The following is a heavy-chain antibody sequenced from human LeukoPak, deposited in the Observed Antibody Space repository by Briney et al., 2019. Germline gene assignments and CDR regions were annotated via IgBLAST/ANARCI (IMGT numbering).Heavy chain of an antibody. D-gene: IGHD3-22*01. J-gene: IGHJ5*02. CDR3: ARPYYYDSRIDP. Sequence: SETLSLTCTVSGGSISSGDYYWSWVRQPPGKGLEWIAYMYYSGSTYYNPSLKSRVTMSADTSKSQLSLKLSSVTAADTAVYYCARPYYYDSRIDPWGQGILVTVSS. CDR2: MYYSGST. CDR1: GGSISSGDYY. V-gene: IGHV4-30-4*01.